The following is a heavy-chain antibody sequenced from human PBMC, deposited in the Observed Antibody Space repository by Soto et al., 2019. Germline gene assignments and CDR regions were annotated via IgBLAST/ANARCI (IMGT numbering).Heavy chain of an antibody. CDR2: IYYSGST. V-gene: IGHV4-4*02. CDR3: ASRHSSPYFDY. D-gene: IGHD6-13*01. Sequence: PSETLSLTCAVSGGSISSSNWWSWVRQPPGKGLEWIGDIYYSGSTNYNPPLKSRVTISVDKSKNQFSLKLNSVTAADTAVYYCASRHSSPYFDYWGQGTLVTVSS. J-gene: IGHJ4*02. CDR1: GGSISSSNW.